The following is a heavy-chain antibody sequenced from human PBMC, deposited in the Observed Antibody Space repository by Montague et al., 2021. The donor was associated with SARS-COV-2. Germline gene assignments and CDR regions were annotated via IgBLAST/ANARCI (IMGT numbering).Heavy chain of an antibody. CDR3: AKNGGSGSLVHWYFDL. J-gene: IGHJ2*01. D-gene: IGHD3-16*01. CDR2: IFGSGAGT. CDR1: GFPFNTYT. V-gene: IGHV3-23*01. Sequence: SLRLSCAASGFPFNTYTMTWVRQAPGKGLEWVSSIFGSGAGTYYADSVQGRVTISRDNPKNTLYLQLHSLRADDTAVYYCAKNGGSGSLVHWYFDLWGRGTPVAVSS.